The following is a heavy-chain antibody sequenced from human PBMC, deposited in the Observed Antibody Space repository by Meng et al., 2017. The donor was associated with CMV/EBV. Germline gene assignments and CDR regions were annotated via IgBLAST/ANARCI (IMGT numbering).Heavy chain of an antibody. D-gene: IGHD2-21*01. V-gene: IGHV3-30*04. Sequence: GESLKISCAASGFTFSSYAMHWVRQAPGKGLEWVAVISYDGSNKYYADSVKGRFTISRDNSKNTLYLQMNSLRAEDTAVYYCARALCGGDCYSYYYYYGMDVWGQGTTVTVSS. CDR2: ISYDGSNK. CDR1: GFTFSSYA. CDR3: ARALCGGDCYSYYYYYGMDV. J-gene: IGHJ6*02.